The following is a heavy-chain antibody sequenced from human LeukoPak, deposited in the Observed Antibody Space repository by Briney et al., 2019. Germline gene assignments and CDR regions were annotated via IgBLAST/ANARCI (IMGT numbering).Heavy chain of an antibody. J-gene: IGHJ4*02. CDR1: GYTFTSYY. D-gene: IGHD3-22*01. V-gene: IGHV1-46*01. CDR3: ARAFTPGYDSSGYFDY. CDR2: INPHGGST. Sequence: ASVKVSCKASGYTFTSYYMHWVRQAPGQGLEWMGIINPHGGSTSYAQKFQGRVTMTRDTSTSTVYMELSSLRSEDTAVYYCARAFTPGYDSSGYFDYWGQGTLVPVSS.